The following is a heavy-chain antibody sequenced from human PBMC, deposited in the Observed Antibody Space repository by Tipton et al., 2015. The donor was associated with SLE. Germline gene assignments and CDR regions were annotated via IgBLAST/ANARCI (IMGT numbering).Heavy chain of an antibody. V-gene: IGHV4-38-2*02. CDR1: GGSISSGYY. J-gene: IGHJ4*02. D-gene: IGHD6-13*01. CDR2: VYDSGIT. CDR3: ALSMTAASGPFDY. Sequence: LRLSCTVSGGSISSGYYWGCIRQSPGKGLEWIGSVYDSGITYYSPSLKSRVTISVDTSNNQFSLELSSVTAADTAVYYCALSMTAASGPFDYWGQGILVTVS.